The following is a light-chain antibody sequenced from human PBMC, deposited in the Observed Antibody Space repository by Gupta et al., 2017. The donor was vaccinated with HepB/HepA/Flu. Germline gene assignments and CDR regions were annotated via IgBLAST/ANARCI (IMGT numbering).Light chain of an antibody. J-gene: IGKJ2*01. CDR1: QSISTY. V-gene: IGKV1-39*01. CDR3: QQSHSTPLL. CDR2: AAS. Sequence: DIQMTQSPSSLSASVGDRVTITCRASQSISTYLNWYQQKLGKAPKLLIYAASGLQSGVPSRFSGSGSGTEFTLTINSLQPEDFASYYCQQSHSTPLLFGQGTKLEIK.